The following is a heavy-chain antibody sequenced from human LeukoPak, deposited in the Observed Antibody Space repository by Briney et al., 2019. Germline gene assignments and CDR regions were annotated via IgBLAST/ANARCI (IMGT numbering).Heavy chain of an antibody. CDR1: GFPFSNNP. CDR3: AKGFGSSNCDEDY. CDR2: LSERGSGK. J-gene: IGHJ4*02. D-gene: IGHD4-11*01. V-gene: IGHV3-23*01. Sequence: AGVSLRLSCSASGFPFSNNPLNWVRQAAGKGLEWVSTLSERGSGKYYAEFVKGRFTISRDNSKDTLYLHMNSLRAEDTALYYCAKGFGSSNCDEDYWGQGTLVTVSS.